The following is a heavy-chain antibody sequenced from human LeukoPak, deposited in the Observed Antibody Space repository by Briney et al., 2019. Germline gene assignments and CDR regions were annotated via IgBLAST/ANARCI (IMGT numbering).Heavy chain of an antibody. CDR1: GFTFSSYS. D-gene: IGHD6-19*01. Sequence: PGGSLRLSCAASGFTFSSYSMNWVRQAPGKGLEWVSYISSSSSTIYYADSVKGRFTISRDNAKNSLYLQMNSLRAEDTAVYYCAKDRGIAVAETYYYYGMDVWGQGTTVTVSS. CDR2: ISSSSSTI. J-gene: IGHJ6*02. V-gene: IGHV3-48*01. CDR3: AKDRGIAVAETYYYYGMDV.